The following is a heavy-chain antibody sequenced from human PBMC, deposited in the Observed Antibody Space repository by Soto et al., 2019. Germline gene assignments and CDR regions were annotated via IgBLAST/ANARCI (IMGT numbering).Heavy chain of an antibody. CDR1: GFTFSSYW. D-gene: IGHD3-22*01. CDR3: ARDYDDSSGAYYYYYGMDV. Sequence: EVQLVESGGGLVQPGGSLRLSCAASGFTFSSYWMHWVRQAPGKGLVWVSRINSDGSSTSYADSVKGRFTISRDNAKNTLYLQMNSLRAEDTAVYYCARDYDDSSGAYYYYYGMDVWGQGTTVTVSS. J-gene: IGHJ6*02. CDR2: INSDGSST. V-gene: IGHV3-74*01.